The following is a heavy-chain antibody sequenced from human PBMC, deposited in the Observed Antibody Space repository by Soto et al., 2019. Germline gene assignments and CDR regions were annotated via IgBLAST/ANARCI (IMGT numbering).Heavy chain of an antibody. CDR1: GYTFTSHY. CDR3: ARQALRRPFGRLIVTAFDS. V-gene: IGHV1-46*01. Sequence: ASVKVSCKAFGYTFTSHYVHWVRQAPGQGLEWMGVIHPNGSPTVYAQNFQGRLIMTTDMSTSTVYMELSTLRSDDTAVYYCARQALRRPFGRLIVTAFDSWGQGSLVTVSS. CDR2: IHPNGSPT. D-gene: IGHD3-16*02. J-gene: IGHJ4*02.